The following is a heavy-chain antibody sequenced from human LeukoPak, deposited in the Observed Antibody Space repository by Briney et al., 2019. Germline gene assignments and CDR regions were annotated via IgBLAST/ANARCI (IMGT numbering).Heavy chain of an antibody. CDR3: ARTRSPAAYDAFDI. J-gene: IGHJ3*02. Sequence: GESLKISCKGSGYSFTSYWIVWVGQMPGKGLEWMGIIYPGDSDTRYSPSFQGQVTISADKSISTAYLQWSSLKASDTAMYYCARTRSPAAYDAFDIWGQGTMVTVSS. CDR1: GYSFTSYW. V-gene: IGHV5-51*01. D-gene: IGHD2-2*01. CDR2: IYPGDSDT.